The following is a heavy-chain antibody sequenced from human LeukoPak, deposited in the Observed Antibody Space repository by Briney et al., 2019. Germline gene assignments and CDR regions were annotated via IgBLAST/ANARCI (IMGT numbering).Heavy chain of an antibody. CDR2: ISGDGGST. Sequence: PGGSLRLSCAASGFTFDDYAMHWVRQAPGKGLEWVSLISGDGGSTYYADSVKGRFTISRDNSKNSLYLQMNSLRTEDTALYYCAKASGSYADEEPGVMDVWGQGTTVTVSS. D-gene: IGHD1-26*01. V-gene: IGHV3-43*02. J-gene: IGHJ6*02. CDR3: AKASGSYADEEPGVMDV. CDR1: GFTFDDYA.